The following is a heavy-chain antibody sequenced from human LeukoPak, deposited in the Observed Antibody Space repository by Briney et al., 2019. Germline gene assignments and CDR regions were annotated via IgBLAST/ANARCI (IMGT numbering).Heavy chain of an antibody. D-gene: IGHD6-13*01. V-gene: IGHV3-23*01. J-gene: IGHJ6*03. CDR2: ISGSGGST. CDR1: GFTFSSYA. CDR3: AKGGGPAWDRIASKYMDV. Sequence: GGSLRLSCAASGFTFSSYAMSWVRQAPGKGLEWVSAISGSGGSTYYADSVKGRFTISRDNSKNTLYLQMNSLRAEDTAVYYCAKGGGPAWDRIASKYMDVWGKGTTVTVSS.